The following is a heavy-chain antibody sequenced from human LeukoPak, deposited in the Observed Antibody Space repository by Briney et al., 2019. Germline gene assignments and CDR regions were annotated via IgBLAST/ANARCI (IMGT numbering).Heavy chain of an antibody. D-gene: IGHD6-19*01. CDR3: ARAVSGRFDY. V-gene: IGHV4-59*08. Sequence: SETLSLTCTVSGGSISTYYWSWIRQPPGKGLEWIGYLSYSGGTNYNPSLKSRVTMSVDTSKNQFSLKLSSVTAADTAIYYCARAVSGRFDYWGQGTLVTVSS. J-gene: IGHJ4*02. CDR2: LSYSGGT. CDR1: GGSISTYY.